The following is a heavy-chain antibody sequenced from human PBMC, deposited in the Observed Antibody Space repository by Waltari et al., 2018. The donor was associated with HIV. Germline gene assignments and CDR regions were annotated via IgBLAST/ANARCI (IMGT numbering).Heavy chain of an antibody. D-gene: IGHD2-15*01. CDR1: GFTFGDYA. V-gene: IGHV3-49*03. J-gene: IGHJ6*02. CDR2: IRSKAYGGTT. CDR3: TRDRVWYCSGGSCYSDYYYGMDV. Sequence: EVQLVESGGGLVQPGRSLRLSCTASGFTFGDYAMSWFRQAPGKGLEWVGFIRSKAYGGTTEYAASVKGRFTISRDDSKSIAYLQMNSLKTEDTAVYYCTRDRVWYCSGGSCYSDYYYGMDVWGQGTTVTVSS.